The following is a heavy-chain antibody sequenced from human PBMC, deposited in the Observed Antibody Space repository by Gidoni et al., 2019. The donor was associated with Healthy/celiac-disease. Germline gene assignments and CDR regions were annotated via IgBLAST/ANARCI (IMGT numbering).Heavy chain of an antibody. V-gene: IGHV3-23*01. CDR3: AKPVVPAAIPYTLVAFDI. CDR1: GFTFSCYA. J-gene: IGHJ3*02. Sequence: EVQLLESGGGLVQPGGSLRLSCAASGFTFSCYALSWVRQAPGKGLEWVSAISGSGGSTYYADAVKGRFTISRDNSKNTLYLQMNSLRAEDTAVYYCAKPVVPAAIPYTLVAFDIWGQGTMVTVSS. D-gene: IGHD2-2*02. CDR2: ISGSGGST.